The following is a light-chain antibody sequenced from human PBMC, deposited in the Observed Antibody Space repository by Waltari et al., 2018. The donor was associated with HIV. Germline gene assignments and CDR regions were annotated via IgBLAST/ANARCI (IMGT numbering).Light chain of an antibody. CDR1: QSIRVW. CDR3: QQYDSFPWT. J-gene: IGKJ1*01. V-gene: IGKV1-5*03. Sequence: DIHMNQSPSPLSTSIEDRATSTCRASQSIRVWLAWYHQKPGKGPKLLIYEASNSESGVPSRFSGTGSGTEFTLTISSLQPDDSATFYCQQYDSFPWTFGQGTKVGIK. CDR2: EAS.